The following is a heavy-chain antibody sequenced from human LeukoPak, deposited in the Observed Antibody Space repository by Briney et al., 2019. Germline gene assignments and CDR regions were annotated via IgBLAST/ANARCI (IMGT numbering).Heavy chain of an antibody. D-gene: IGHD4-17*01. Sequence: GASVKVSFKASGYTFTFYYIHWVRQAPGQGLGWMAWINPNSGGTNYAQKFQGRVTITRDTSISTAYMELGRLRSDDTAVYYCARGEPTVTYFDYWGQGTLVTVSS. CDR1: GYTFTFYY. V-gene: IGHV1-2*02. CDR2: INPNSGGT. CDR3: ARGEPTVTYFDY. J-gene: IGHJ4*02.